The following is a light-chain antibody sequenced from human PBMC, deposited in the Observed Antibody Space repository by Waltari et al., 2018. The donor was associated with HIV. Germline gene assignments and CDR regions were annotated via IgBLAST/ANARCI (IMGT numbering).Light chain of an antibody. V-gene: IGKV1-12*01. CDR1: QSIDER. J-gene: IGKJ4*01. CDR2: SAS. Sequence: DIEMTQSPSSVSVSVGDTVSISCWANQSIDERLARYQQRPGEAPKRLVSSASRLEHGVPSRFLAYGSTTEFTLAITGLRPEDFATYYCQQAFTFPHTFGGGTKV. CDR3: QQAFTFPHT.